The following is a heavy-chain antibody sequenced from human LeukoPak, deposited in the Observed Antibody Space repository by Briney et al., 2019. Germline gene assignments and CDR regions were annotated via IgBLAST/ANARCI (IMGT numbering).Heavy chain of an antibody. J-gene: IGHJ4*02. CDR3: AREQL. Sequence: SETLSLTCTVSGGSVSSGSYYWSWIRQPPGKGLEWIGYIYYSERTNYNPSLKSRVTISVDTSKNQFSLKLSSVTAADTAVYYCAREQLWGQGTLVTVSS. V-gene: IGHV4-61*01. CDR1: GGSVSSGSYY. D-gene: IGHD6-13*01. CDR2: IYYSERT.